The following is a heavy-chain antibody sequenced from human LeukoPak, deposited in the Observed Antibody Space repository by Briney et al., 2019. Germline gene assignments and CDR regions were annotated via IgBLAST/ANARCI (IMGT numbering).Heavy chain of an antibody. CDR2: ISPISGGT. J-gene: IGHJ4*02. D-gene: IGHD1-26*01. CDR1: GYTFTDYY. CDR3: ARGRDSGSRTYYFDY. Sequence: GASVKVSCKASGYTFTDYYLHWVRQAPGQGLEWLAWISPISGGTNYAQKFQGRITLTSDTSITTAYMELSRLRSDDTAVYYCARGRDSGSRTYYFDYWGQGTLVTDSS. V-gene: IGHV1-2*02.